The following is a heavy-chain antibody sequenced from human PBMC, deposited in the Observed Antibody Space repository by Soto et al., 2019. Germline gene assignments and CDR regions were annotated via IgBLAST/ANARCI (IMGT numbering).Heavy chain of an antibody. J-gene: IGHJ6*02. Sequence: GGSLRLSCSATGFTFSDENMSWVRQVPGKGLEWVSGISGGGSYIFYADSVQGRFSISRDNPKNSLFLEMNSLRVEDTAVYYCARDSDCHSTSCFFPPHVWGQGTTVTVSS. V-gene: IGHV3-21*06. CDR3: ARDSDCHSTSCFFPPHV. CDR2: ISGGGSYI. D-gene: IGHD2-2*01. CDR1: GFTFSDEN.